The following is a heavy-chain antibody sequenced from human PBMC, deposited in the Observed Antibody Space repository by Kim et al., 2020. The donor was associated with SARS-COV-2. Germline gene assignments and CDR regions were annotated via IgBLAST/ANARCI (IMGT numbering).Heavy chain of an antibody. Sequence: ASVKVSCKASGYTFTSYGISWVRQAPGQGLEWMGWISAYNGNTNYAQKLQGRVTMTTDTSTSTAYMELRSLRSDDTAVYYCASTGEWELPAATWFDPWGQGTLVTVSS. V-gene: IGHV1-18*01. CDR3: ASTGEWELPAATWFDP. D-gene: IGHD1-26*01. J-gene: IGHJ5*02. CDR1: GYTFTSYG. CDR2: ISAYNGNT.